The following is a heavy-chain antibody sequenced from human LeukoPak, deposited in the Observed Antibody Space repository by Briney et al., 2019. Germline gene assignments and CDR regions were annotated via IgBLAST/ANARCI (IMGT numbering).Heavy chain of an antibody. J-gene: IGHJ4*02. CDR1: GVSISSGGYY. CDR2: TYYSGST. Sequence: SQTLSLTCTVSGVSISSGGYYWSWIRQHPGKGLEWIGYTYYSGSTYYNPSLKSRVTISVDTSKNQFSLKLSSVTAADTAVYYCARVVVGATLFDYWGQGTLVTVSS. CDR3: ARVVVGATLFDY. D-gene: IGHD1-26*01. V-gene: IGHV4-31*03.